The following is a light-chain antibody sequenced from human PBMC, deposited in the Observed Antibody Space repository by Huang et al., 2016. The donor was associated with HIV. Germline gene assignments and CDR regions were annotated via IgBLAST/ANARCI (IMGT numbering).Light chain of an antibody. Sequence: DIQMTQSPSSLSASVGDSITITCRASQGISNFLAWYQQKPGTVPKLLIYAASTLHSGVPSRFSGSGSGTDFTLTISSLQPEDVATYYCQKYNSTPPTFGGGTKVEIK. V-gene: IGKV1-27*01. CDR2: AAS. J-gene: IGKJ4*01. CDR3: QKYNSTPPT. CDR1: QGISNF.